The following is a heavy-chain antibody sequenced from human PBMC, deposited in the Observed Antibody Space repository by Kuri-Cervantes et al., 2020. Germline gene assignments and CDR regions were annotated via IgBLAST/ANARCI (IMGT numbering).Heavy chain of an antibody. CDR1: GGSFSGNY. CDR3: ARWGIGSGKTVGFGY. J-gene: IGHJ4*02. Sequence: SETLSLTCAVYGGSFSGNYWSWIRQPPGKGLEWIGEISHGGSTSYNPSLKSRVTISTDTSKNQFSLQLNSVTPEDTAVYYCARWGIGSGKTVGFGYWGQGTLVTVSS. CDR2: ISHGGST. V-gene: IGHV4-34*01. D-gene: IGHD3-10*01.